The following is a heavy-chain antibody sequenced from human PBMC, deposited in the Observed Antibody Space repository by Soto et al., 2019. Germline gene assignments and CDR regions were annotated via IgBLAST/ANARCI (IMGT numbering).Heavy chain of an antibody. D-gene: IGHD2-15*01. Sequence: QVQLVQSGAEVKKPGSSVKVSCKASGGTFSSYTISWVRQAPGQGLEWMGRIIPILGIANYAQKFQGRVTITADKSTSTADMELSSLRSEDTAVYYCAAYCSGGSCYSGNYWGQGTLVTVSS. CDR3: AAYCSGGSCYSGNY. V-gene: IGHV1-69*02. J-gene: IGHJ4*02. CDR2: IIPILGIA. CDR1: GGTFSSYT.